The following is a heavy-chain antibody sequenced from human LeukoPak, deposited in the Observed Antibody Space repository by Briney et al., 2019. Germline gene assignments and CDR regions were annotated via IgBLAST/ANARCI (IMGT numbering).Heavy chain of an antibody. J-gene: IGHJ4*02. CDR3: ARVADTAMEYYFDY. V-gene: IGHV1-69*05. CDR2: IIPIFGTA. Sequence: ASVKVSCKASRGTSSSYAISWVRQAPGQGLEWMGRIIPIFGTANYAQKFQGRVTITTDESTSTAYMELSSLRSEDTAVYYCARVADTAMEYYFDYWGQGTLVTVSS. D-gene: IGHD5-18*01. CDR1: RGTSSSYA.